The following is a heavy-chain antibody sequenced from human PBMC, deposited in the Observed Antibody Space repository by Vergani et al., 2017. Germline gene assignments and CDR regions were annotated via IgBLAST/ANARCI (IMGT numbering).Heavy chain of an antibody. Sequence: EVQLVESGGGLVQPGGSLRLSCAASGFPLSNAWIHWVRQGPVKGLEWVSRVGFDGSDTVYADSVKGRFTISNDSAMNTVHLQMTNVRAEDTAVYVCARDGAGTIDFDYWGPGILVTVSS. CDR1: GFPLSNAW. V-gene: IGHV3-74*01. D-gene: IGHD1-26*01. J-gene: IGHJ4*02. CDR2: VGFDGSDT. CDR3: ARDGAGTIDFDY.